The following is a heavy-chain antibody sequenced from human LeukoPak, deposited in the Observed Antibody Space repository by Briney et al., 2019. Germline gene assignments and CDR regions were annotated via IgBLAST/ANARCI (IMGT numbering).Heavy chain of an antibody. CDR3: ARENRPKDSWNDVSLNWFDP. J-gene: IGHJ5*02. CDR2: ISAYNGNT. CDR1: GYTFTSYG. V-gene: IGHV1-18*01. D-gene: IGHD1-1*01. Sequence: GASVKVSCEASGYTFTSYGISWVRQAPGQGLECMGWISAYNGNTNYAQKLQGRVTMTTDTSTSTAYMELRSLRSDDTAVYYCARENRPKDSWNDVSLNWFDPWGQGTLVTVSS.